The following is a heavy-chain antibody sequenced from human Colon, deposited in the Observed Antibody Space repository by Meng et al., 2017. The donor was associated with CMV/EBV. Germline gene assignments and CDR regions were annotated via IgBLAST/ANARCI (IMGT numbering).Heavy chain of an antibody. CDR2: TFYRSKWYN. CDR1: GDSVSRNTAA. CDR3: ARDLSGTYFH. D-gene: IGHD1-26*01. V-gene: IGHV6-1*01. Sequence: SQTLSLTCGISGDSVSRNTAAWNWIRQSPSRGLEWLGRTFYRSKWYNDYGPSVKGRVTINPDTSKNQFSLHLNSVTPEDTAVYYCARDLSGTYFHWGQGTLVTVSS. J-gene: IGHJ1*01.